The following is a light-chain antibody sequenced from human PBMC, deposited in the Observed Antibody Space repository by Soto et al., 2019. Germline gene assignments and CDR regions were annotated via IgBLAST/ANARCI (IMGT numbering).Light chain of an antibody. CDR3: QSYDRSLSGYV. J-gene: IGLJ1*01. CDR2: DDN. Sequence: QSVLTQPPSVSGAPGQRVTISCTGSSSNIGAGYDLHWYRQLPGTAPKLLIYDDNNRPSGVPDRFSGSKSGTSASLAISGLQAEDEADYYCQSYDRSLSGYVFGTGTKVTVL. CDR1: SSNIGAGYD. V-gene: IGLV1-40*01.